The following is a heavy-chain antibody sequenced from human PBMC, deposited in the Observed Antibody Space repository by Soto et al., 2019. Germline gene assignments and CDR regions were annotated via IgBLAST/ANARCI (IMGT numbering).Heavy chain of an antibody. V-gene: IGHV4-34*01. D-gene: IGHD5-18*01. CDR1: GGSFSDYY. CDR2: INHSGST. J-gene: IGHJ6*03. Sequence: PSETLSLTCAVYGGSFSDYYWSWIRQPSGKGLEWIGEINHSGSTNYNPSLKSRVTISVDTSKNQFSLKLSSVTAADTAVYYCARRRGIQNYYMDVRGKGTTVTVSS. CDR3: ARRRGIQNYYMDV.